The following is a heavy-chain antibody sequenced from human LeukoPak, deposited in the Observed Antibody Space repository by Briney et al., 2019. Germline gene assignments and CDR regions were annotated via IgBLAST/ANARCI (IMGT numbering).Heavy chain of an antibody. CDR2: ISSSSSYI. V-gene: IGHV3-21*01. CDR1: GFTFSSYS. J-gene: IGHJ3*02. D-gene: IGHD6-19*01. CDR3: ARVRVAGSAFDI. Sequence: GRSLRLSCAASGFTFSSYSMNWVRQAPGKGLEWVSSISSSSSYIYYADSVKGRFTISRDNAKNSLYLQMNSLRAEDTAVYYCARVRVAGSAFDIWGQGTMVTVSS.